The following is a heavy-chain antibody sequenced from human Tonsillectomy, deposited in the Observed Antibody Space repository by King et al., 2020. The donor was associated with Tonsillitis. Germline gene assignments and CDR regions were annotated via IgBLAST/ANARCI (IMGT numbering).Heavy chain of an antibody. D-gene: IGHD3-22*01. CDR1: GGSISGGGYY. CDR3: AVDSSGYYYFDY. Sequence: VQLQESGPGLVKPSQTLSLTCTVSGGSISGGGYYWSWIRQHPGKGLEWIGYIYYSGSTYYNPSLKSRVTISEDTSKNQFSLKLSSVTAADTAVYYCAVDSSGYYYFDYWGQGTLVTVSS. J-gene: IGHJ4*02. CDR2: IYYSGST. V-gene: IGHV4-31*03.